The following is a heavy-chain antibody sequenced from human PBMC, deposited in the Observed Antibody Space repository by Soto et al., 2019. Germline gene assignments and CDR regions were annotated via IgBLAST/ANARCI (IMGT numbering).Heavy chain of an antibody. J-gene: IGHJ4*02. CDR3: ARDLGAKVYY. D-gene: IGHD3-16*01. CDR1: GYTFTSHG. Sequence: QLVQCGGEVKKPGASVKVSCKASGYTFTSHGISWVRQAPGQGLEWMGWVSGYNGNTNYAQKFQGRVTMTTDTSTTTAYMELRSLTSDDTAVYYCARDLGAKVYYWGQGTLVTVSS. V-gene: IGHV1-18*01. CDR2: VSGYNGNT.